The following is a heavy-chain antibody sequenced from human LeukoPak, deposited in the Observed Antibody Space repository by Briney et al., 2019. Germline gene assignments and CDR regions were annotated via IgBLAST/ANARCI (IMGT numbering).Heavy chain of an antibody. CDR3: ARDLLAVAGTKSNGMDV. CDR1: GFTFSSYG. CDR2: IWYDGSNK. J-gene: IGHJ6*02. Sequence: PGGSLRLSCAASGFTFSSYGMHWVRQAPGKGLEWVAVIWYDGSNKYYAASVKGRFTISRDNSKNTLYLQMNSLRAEDTAVYYCARDLLAVAGTKSNGMDVWGQGTTVTVSS. V-gene: IGHV3-33*08. D-gene: IGHD6-19*01.